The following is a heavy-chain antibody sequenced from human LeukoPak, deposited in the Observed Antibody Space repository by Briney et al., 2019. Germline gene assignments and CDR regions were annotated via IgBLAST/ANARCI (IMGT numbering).Heavy chain of an antibody. Sequence: PSETLSLTCIVSGGSISSTTHYWGWIRQPPGKGLEWIGSIFYSGITYYNPSLKSRVTISVDTSKNQFSLKLSSVTAADTAVYYCARQGGYWPGYYFDYWGQGTLVTVSS. CDR1: GGSISSTTHY. CDR2: IFYSGIT. D-gene: IGHD2-8*02. J-gene: IGHJ4*02. CDR3: ARQGGYWPGYYFDY. V-gene: IGHV4-39*01.